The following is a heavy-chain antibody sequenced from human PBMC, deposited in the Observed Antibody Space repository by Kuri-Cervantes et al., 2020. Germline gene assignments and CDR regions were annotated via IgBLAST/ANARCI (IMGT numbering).Heavy chain of an antibody. CDR3: AKDGHTMGGGFDI. J-gene: IGHJ3*02. Sequence: GGSLRLSCAASGFTFSSYGLHWVRQAPGKGLEWVAFIRYDGSNKYYADSVKGRFTISRDNSKNTLYLQMNSLRAEDTAVYYCAKDGHTMGGGFDIWGQGTMVTVSS. CDR2: IRYDGSNK. D-gene: IGHD3-10*01. CDR1: GFTFSSYG. V-gene: IGHV3-30*02.